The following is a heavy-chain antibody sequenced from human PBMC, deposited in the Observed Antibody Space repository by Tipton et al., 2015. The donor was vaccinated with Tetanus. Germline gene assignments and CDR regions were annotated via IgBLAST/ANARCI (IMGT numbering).Heavy chain of an antibody. CDR2: ISNSGRT. D-gene: IGHD5-12*01. CDR1: GDSVRSGDYQ. J-gene: IGHJ4*02. V-gene: IGHV4-61*08. Sequence: TLSLTCTVSGDSVRSGDYQWNWIRQSPRKGLEWLAYISNSGRTNSNYDLKSRISISRDTSKNQFFLSLTSVTAADTAVYYCARADYNLARKGPFDSWGQGAQVIVS. CDR3: ARADYNLARKGPFDS.